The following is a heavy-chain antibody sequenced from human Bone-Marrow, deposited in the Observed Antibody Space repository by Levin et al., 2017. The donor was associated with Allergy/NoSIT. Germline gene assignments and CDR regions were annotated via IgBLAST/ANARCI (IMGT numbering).Heavy chain of an antibody. V-gene: IGHV1-69*04. Sequence: SVKVSCKASGGTFSSYTISWVRQAPGQGLEWMGRIIPILGIANYAQKFQGRVTITADKSTSTAYMELSSLRSEDTAVYYCAREGRTPTYPAGYCSSTSCWDNWFDPWGQGTLVTVSS. CDR3: AREGRTPTYPAGYCSSTSCWDNWFDP. D-gene: IGHD2-2*01. CDR2: IIPILGIA. CDR1: GGTFSSYT. J-gene: IGHJ5*02.